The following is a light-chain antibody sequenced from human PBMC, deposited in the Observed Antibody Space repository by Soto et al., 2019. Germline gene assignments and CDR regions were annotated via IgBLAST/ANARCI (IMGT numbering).Light chain of an antibody. Sequence: EIVFTQSPATLSLSPGERATLSCRASQNVTSYLAWYQQRPGQAPRLLINDASRRATGIPDRFSGSGSGADFTLTISRLEPEDFAVYYCQQYGSSPLTFGGGTKVDIK. CDR1: QNVTSY. CDR3: QQYGSSPLT. J-gene: IGKJ4*01. CDR2: DAS. V-gene: IGKV3-20*01.